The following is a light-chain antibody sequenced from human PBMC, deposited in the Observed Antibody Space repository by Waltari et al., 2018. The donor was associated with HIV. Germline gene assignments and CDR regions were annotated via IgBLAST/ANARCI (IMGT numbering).Light chain of an antibody. V-gene: IGLV2-14*01. CDR1: SSDVGVYNY. CDR3: SSYTSSSTLV. J-gene: IGLJ2*01. CDR2: EVS. Sequence: QSALTQPASVSGSPGPSLPISCTGTSSDVGVYNYVSWYQQHPGKAPKLMIYEVSKRPSGVSNRFSGSKSGNTASLTISGLQAEDEADYYCSSYTSSSTLVFGGGTKLTVL.